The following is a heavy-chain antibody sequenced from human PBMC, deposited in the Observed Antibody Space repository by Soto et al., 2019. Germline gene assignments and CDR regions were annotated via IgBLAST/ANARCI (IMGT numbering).Heavy chain of an antibody. Sequence: QVQLVESGGGVVQPGRSLRLSCAASGFTFSSYGMHWVRQAPGKGLEWVAVIWYDGSNKYYADSVKGRFTISRDNSKNTLYLQMNSLSSEDTAVYYCASGGRPPFYGMDVWGQGTTVTVSS. CDR3: ASGGRPPFYGMDV. V-gene: IGHV3-33*01. CDR1: GFTFSSYG. J-gene: IGHJ6*02. CDR2: IWYDGSNK.